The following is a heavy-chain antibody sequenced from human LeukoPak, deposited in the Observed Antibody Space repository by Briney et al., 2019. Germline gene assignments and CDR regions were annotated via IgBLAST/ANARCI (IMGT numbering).Heavy chain of an antibody. Sequence: SETLSLTCTVSGGSISSYYWSWIRRPPGKGLEWIGYIYYSGSTNYNPSLKSRVTISVDTSKNQFSLKLSSVTAADTAVYYCAREPSALAYCGGDCYSGGFDYWGQGTLVTVSS. J-gene: IGHJ4*02. D-gene: IGHD2-21*02. CDR2: IYYSGST. CDR3: AREPSALAYCGGDCYSGGFDY. V-gene: IGHV4-59*01. CDR1: GGSISSYY.